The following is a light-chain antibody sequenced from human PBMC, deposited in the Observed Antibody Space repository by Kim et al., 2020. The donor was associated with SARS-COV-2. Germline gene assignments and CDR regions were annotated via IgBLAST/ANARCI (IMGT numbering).Light chain of an antibody. V-gene: IGLV3-1*01. CDR2: QDS. Sequence: SYELTQPPSVSVSPGQTASITCSGDKLGDKYACWYQQKPGQSPVLVIYQDSKRPSGIPERFSGSNSGNTATLTISGTQAMAEADYYCQAWDSRNWVFGGG. CDR3: QAWDSRNWV. J-gene: IGLJ3*02. CDR1: KLGDKY.